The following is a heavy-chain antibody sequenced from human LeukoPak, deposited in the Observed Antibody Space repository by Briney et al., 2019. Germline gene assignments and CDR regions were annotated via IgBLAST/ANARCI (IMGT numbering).Heavy chain of an antibody. J-gene: IGHJ5*02. D-gene: IGHD3-10*01. CDR3: ARSYYYGSGSYICFDP. CDR2: IYPGDSDT. V-gene: IGHV5-51*01. CDR1: GYSFTNHW. Sequence: GESLKISCKGSGYSFTNHWIGWVRQMPGKGLEWMGIIYPGDSDTRYNPSFQGQVTISADKSISTAYLQWSSLKASDTAMYYCARSYYYGSGSYICFDPWGQGTLVTVSS.